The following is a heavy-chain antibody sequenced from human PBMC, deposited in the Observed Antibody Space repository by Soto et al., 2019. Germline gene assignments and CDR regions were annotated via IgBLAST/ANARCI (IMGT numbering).Heavy chain of an antibody. Sequence: PSETLSLTCTVSGGSISSYYWSWIRQPAGKGLEWIGRIYTSGSTNYNPSLKSRVTMSVDTSKNQFSLKLSSVTAADTAVYYCARSLDCSSTSCYTGGMDVWGQGTTVTVPS. CDR3: ARSLDCSSTSCYTGGMDV. D-gene: IGHD2-2*02. J-gene: IGHJ6*02. CDR1: GGSISSYY. V-gene: IGHV4-4*07. CDR2: IYTSGST.